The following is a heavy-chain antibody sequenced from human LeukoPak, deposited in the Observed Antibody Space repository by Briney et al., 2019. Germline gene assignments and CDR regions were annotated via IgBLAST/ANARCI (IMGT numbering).Heavy chain of an antibody. Sequence: SETLSLTCTVSGGSISSYYWSWIRQPPGKGLEWIGYIYYSGSTNYNPSLKSRVTISVDTSKNQFSLKLSSVTAADTAVYYCARQNTELRYDYYYMDVWGQGTLVTVSS. J-gene: IGHJ6*03. CDR1: GGSISSYY. CDR3: ARQNTELRYDYYYMDV. CDR2: IYYSGST. D-gene: IGHD1-7*01. V-gene: IGHV4-59*01.